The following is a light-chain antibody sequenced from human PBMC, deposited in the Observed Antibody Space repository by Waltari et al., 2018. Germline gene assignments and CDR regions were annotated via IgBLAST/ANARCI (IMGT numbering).Light chain of an antibody. CDR2: DAS. CDR1: QTVSTY. CDR3: HQRSLWPWT. V-gene: IGKV3-11*01. J-gene: IGKJ1*01. Sequence: IVLTQSPATLSLSPVERATLSCRASQTVSTYLAWVQQKPGQAPRLLIYDASNRAPGIPARFSGSGSGTDFSLTISSLEPEDFAVYYCHQRSLWPWTFGQGTKVAIK.